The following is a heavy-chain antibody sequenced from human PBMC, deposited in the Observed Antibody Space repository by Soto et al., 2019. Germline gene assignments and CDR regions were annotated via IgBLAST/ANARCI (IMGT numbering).Heavy chain of an antibody. CDR2: ISFDGGNK. CDR1: GFTLRSYA. V-gene: IGHV3-30-3*01. D-gene: IGHD6-6*01. J-gene: IGHJ5*02. Sequence: QVQLVESGGGVVQPGRSLRLSCAASGFTLRSYAMHWVRQAPGKGLEWVAVISFDGGNKIYADSVKGRFTISRDNSRDQLYLQRSSLRTEDTAVCVGARSPTPARPAWFDRWGQGTLVTVSS. CDR3: ARSPTPARPAWFDR.